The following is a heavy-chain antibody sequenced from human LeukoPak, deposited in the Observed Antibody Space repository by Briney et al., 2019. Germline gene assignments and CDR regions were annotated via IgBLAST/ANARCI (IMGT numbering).Heavy chain of an antibody. V-gene: IGHV4-59*08. CDR2: IYYSGST. D-gene: IGHD1-26*01. J-gene: IGHJ5*02. CDR1: GGSISSYY. Sequence: SETLSLTCTVSGGSISSYYWSWIRQPPGKGLEWIGYIYYSGSTNYTPSLKSRVTISVDTSKNQFSLKLSSVTAADTAVYYCARLRELLPSVWFDPWGQGTLVTVSS. CDR3: ARLRELLPSVWFDP.